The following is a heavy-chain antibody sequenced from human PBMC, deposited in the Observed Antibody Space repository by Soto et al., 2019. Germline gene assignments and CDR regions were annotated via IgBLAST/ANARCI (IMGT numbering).Heavy chain of an antibody. CDR3: ASGLSTSHDWFDY. Sequence: GGSLRLSCAASGFTFSSYAMHWVRQAPGKGLEWVAVISYDGSNKYYADSVKGRFTISRDNSKNTLYLQMNSLRAEDTAVYYCASGLSTSHDWFDYWGQGTLVTVSS. J-gene: IGHJ4*02. CDR1: GFTFSSYA. D-gene: IGHD3-16*02. CDR2: ISYDGSNK. V-gene: IGHV3-30-3*01.